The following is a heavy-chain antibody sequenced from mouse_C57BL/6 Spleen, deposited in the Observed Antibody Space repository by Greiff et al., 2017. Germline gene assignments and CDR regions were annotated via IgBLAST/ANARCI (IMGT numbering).Heavy chain of an antibody. CDR2: IYPGDGDT. CDR3: ARGGGTGFAY. Sequence: QVQLKQSGPELVKPGASVKISCKASGYAFSSSWMNWVKQRPGKGLEWIGRIYPGDGDTKYNGKFKGKATLTADKSSSTAYMQLSSLTSEDSAVYFCARGGGTGFAYWGQGTLVTVSA. CDR1: GYAFSSSW. J-gene: IGHJ3*01. V-gene: IGHV1-82*01.